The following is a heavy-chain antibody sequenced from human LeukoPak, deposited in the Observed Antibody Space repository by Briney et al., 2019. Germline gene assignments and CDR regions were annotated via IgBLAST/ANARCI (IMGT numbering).Heavy chain of an antibody. CDR2: IYASGST. CDR3: AREPGYSGSFDY. D-gene: IGHD3-9*01. V-gene: IGHV4-4*07. Sequence: SETLSLTCTVSGGSISSYYWSWIRQPAGKGLEWIGRIYASGSTNYNPSLKSRVTISVDKSKNQFSLKLSSATAADTAVYYCAREPGYSGSFDYWGQGTLVTASS. CDR1: GGSISSYY. J-gene: IGHJ4*02.